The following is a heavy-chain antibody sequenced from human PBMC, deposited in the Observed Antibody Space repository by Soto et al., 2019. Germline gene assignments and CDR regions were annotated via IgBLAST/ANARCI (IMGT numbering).Heavy chain of an antibody. CDR2: ISGSGGST. D-gene: IGHD6-19*01. Sequence: GGSLRLSCAASGFTFSSYAMSWVRQAPGKGLEWVSAISGSGGSTYYADSVKGRFTISRDNSKNTLNLQMNSLRAEDTAVFYCARVAGGSSGKSYYFMDVWGKGTTVTVSS. CDR1: GFTFSSYA. V-gene: IGHV3-23*01. J-gene: IGHJ6*03. CDR3: ARVAGGSSGKSYYFMDV.